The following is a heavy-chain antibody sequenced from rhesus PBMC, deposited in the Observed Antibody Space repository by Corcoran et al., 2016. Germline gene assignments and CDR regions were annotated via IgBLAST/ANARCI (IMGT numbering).Heavy chain of an antibody. V-gene: IGHV4-73*01. CDR1: GGSISGYYY. J-gene: IGHJ4*01. CDR2: IYGNSSST. D-gene: IGHD6-31*01. Sequence: QVQLQQWGEGLVKPSETLSLTCAVYGGSISGYYYWSWIRQPPGKGQEWIVYIYGNSSSTNYHPSLKNRVTISKDTSKHQFSLKLSSVTAADTAVYYCARDRRFSSGWLFDYWGQGVLVTVSS. CDR3: ARDRRFSSGWLFDY.